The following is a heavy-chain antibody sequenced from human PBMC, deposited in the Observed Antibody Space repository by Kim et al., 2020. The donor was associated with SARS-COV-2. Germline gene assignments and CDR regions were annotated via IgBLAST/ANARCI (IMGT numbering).Heavy chain of an antibody. Sequence: GGSLRLSCAASGFTFSSYSMNWVRQAPGKGLEWVSSISSSSSYIYYADSVKGRFTISRDNAKNSLYLQMNSLRAEDTAVYYCARGGGSGSYYYYGMEVWGQGTTVTVSS. CDR1: GFTFSSYS. V-gene: IGHV3-21*01. D-gene: IGHD3-10*01. CDR3: ARGGGSGSYYYYGMEV. CDR2: ISSSSSYI. J-gene: IGHJ6*02.